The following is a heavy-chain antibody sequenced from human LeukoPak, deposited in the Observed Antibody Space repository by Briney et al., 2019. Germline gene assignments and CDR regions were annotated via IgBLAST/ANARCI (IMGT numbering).Heavy chain of an antibody. Sequence: ASVKVSCKASGYTFTGYYMHWVRQAPGQGLEWMGWINPNSGGTNYAQKFQGRVTMTRDTSISTAYMELSRLRSDDTAVYYCARAVAGVTKSFGYWGQGTLVTVSS. J-gene: IGHJ4*02. V-gene: IGHV1-2*02. CDR2: INPNSGGT. CDR3: ARAVAGVTKSFGY. CDR1: GYTFTGYY. D-gene: IGHD2-21*02.